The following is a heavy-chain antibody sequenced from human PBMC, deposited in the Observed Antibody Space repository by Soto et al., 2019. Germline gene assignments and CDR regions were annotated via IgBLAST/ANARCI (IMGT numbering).Heavy chain of an antibody. CDR3: AQVTQGDDPDVLRSFEWLSDQPHKWLDP. D-gene: IGHD3-3*01. J-gene: IGHJ5*02. CDR1: GFSLSTSGVG. Sequence: SGPTLVNPTQTLTLTCTFSGFSLSTSGVGVGWIRQPPGKALEWLALIYWNDDKRYSPSLKSRLTITKDTSKNQVVLTMTNMDPVDTATYYCAQVTQGDDPDVLRSFEWLSDQPHKWLDPWGQGTLVTVS. V-gene: IGHV2-5*01. CDR2: IYWNDDK.